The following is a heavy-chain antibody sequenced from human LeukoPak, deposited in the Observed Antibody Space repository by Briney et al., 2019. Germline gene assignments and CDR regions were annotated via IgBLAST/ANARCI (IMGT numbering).Heavy chain of an antibody. D-gene: IGHD2-8*01. Sequence: GGTLTLSCTVSGFNFNMFAIHWGRQGPGQGQELVSGLSRGSSTANYADSVKGRFTVSRDRSTKTLILQMNSLRPEDTALYYCAKEQRIRHCSEGVCTEGYYFDYWGQGTLVTVSS. V-gene: IGHV3-23*01. CDR3: AKEQRIRHCSEGVCTEGYYFDY. CDR2: LSRGSSTA. CDR1: GFNFNMFA. J-gene: IGHJ4*02.